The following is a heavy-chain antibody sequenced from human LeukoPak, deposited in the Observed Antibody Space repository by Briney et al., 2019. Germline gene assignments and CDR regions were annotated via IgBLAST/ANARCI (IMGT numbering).Heavy chain of an antibody. CDR3: TTGSAKMGATTGFEFDY. CDR1: GFTFGSYA. J-gene: IGHJ4*02. Sequence: GGSLRLSCAASGFTFGSYAMHWVRQAPGKGLEWVAVISYDGSNKYYADSVKGRFTISRDNGKNSLYLQMNSLRAEDTAVYYCTTGSAKMGATTGFEFDYWGQGTLVTVSS. V-gene: IGHV3-30*04. D-gene: IGHD1-26*01. CDR2: ISYDGSNK.